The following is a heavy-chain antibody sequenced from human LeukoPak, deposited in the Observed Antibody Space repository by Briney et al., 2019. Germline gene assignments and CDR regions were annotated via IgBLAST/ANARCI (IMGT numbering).Heavy chain of an antibody. J-gene: IGHJ5*02. CDR3: ARENRWDSSSWSNPTKNWFDP. CDR2: ISYDVINK. Sequence: GSRRLSCAASGFTFSSYAMHGGRQAPGKGLDGLAGISYDVINKYYADSVKGRFTISRDNSKNTLYLQMNSLRAEDTAVYYCARENRWDSSSWSNPTKNWFDPWGQGTLVTVSS. CDR1: GFTFSSYA. V-gene: IGHV3-30*04. D-gene: IGHD6-13*01.